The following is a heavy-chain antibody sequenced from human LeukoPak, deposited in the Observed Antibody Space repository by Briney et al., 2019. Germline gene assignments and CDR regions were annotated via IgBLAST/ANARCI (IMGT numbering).Heavy chain of an antibody. CDR1: GDSLSSNSAA. CDR3: ARQEAVAGRRNWFDP. D-gene: IGHD6-19*01. V-gene: IGHV6-1*01. J-gene: IGHJ5*02. CDR2: TYYRSKWYN. Sequence: SQTLSLTCALSGDSLSSNSAAWNWLRQSPSRGLEWLGSTYYRSKWYNDYAVSVKSRITINPDTSKNQFSLQLNSVTPEDTAVYYCARQEAVAGRRNWFDPWGQGTWSPSPQ.